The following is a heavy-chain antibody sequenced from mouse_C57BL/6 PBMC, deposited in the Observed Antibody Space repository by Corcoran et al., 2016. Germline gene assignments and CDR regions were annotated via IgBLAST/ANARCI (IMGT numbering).Heavy chain of an antibody. V-gene: IGHV1-26*01. Sequence: EVQLQQSGPELVKPGASVNISCKASGYTFTDYYMNWVKQSHGKSLEWIGDINPNNGGTSYNQKFKGKATLTVDKSSSTAYMELRSLTSEDSAVYYCAGGGREYFDYWGQGTTLTVSS. CDR1: GYTFTDYY. CDR2: INPNNGGT. J-gene: IGHJ2*01. CDR3: AGGGREYFDY.